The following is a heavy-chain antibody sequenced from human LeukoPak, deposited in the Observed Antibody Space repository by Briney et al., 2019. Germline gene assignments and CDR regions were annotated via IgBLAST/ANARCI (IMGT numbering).Heavy chain of an antibody. CDR2: ISGSGVST. Sequence: GGSLRLSCAASGFRFSSYAMSWVRQAPGKGLEWVSAISGSGVSTYYADSVKGRFTVSRDNAKNSLYLQMNSLRAEDTAVYYCASASITMVRGVRDYWGQGTLVTVSS. CDR3: ASASITMVRGVRDY. CDR1: GFRFSSYA. J-gene: IGHJ4*02. V-gene: IGHV3-23*01. D-gene: IGHD3-10*01.